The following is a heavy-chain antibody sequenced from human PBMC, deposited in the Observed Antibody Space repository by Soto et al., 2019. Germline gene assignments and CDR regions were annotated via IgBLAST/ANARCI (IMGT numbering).Heavy chain of an antibody. D-gene: IGHD3-10*01. CDR1: GFTFSTYW. Sequence: EVQLVESGGDLGQPGGSRRLSCAASGFTFSTYWMHWVRQAPGKGLVWVSRIKSDGSSTSYADSVKGRFTISRDNAQNTLYLQMNSLRPEDAAVYYCARDYYASGSYGYHYYYMDVWGKGTTVTVSS. V-gene: IGHV3-74*01. CDR2: IKSDGSST. CDR3: ARDYYASGSYGYHYYYMDV. J-gene: IGHJ6*03.